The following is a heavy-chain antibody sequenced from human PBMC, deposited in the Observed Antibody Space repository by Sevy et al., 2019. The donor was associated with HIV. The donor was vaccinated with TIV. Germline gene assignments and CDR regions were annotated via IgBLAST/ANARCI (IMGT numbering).Heavy chain of an antibody. CDR3: ARDKIAVAGTGSYYYGMDV. CDR2: INPNSGGT. J-gene: IGHJ6*02. Sequence: ASVKVSCKASGYTFTGYYMHWVRQAPGQGLEWMAWINPNSGGTNYAQKFQGRVTMTRDTSISTAYMELSRLRSDDTAVYYCARDKIAVAGTGSYYYGMDVWGQGTTVTVSS. D-gene: IGHD6-19*01. V-gene: IGHV1-2*02. CDR1: GYTFTGYY.